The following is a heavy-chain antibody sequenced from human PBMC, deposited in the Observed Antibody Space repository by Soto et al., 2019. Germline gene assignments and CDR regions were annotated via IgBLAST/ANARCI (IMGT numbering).Heavy chain of an antibody. V-gene: IGHV4-34*01. D-gene: IGHD2-15*01. CDR2: INHSGST. Sequence: PSETLSITCAFYGGSFSVYYWGWIRQPPGKGLEWIGEINHSGSTNYNPSLKSRVTISVDTSKNQFSLKLSSVTAADTAVYYCARVSTRYCSGGSCYPLFDYWGHGTLVTVSS. CDR3: ARVSTRYCSGGSCYPLFDY. CDR1: GGSFSVYY. J-gene: IGHJ4*01.